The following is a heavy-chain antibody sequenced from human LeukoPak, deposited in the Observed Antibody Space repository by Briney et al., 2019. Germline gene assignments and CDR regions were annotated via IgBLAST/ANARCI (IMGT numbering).Heavy chain of an antibody. Sequence: GGSLRLSCAASGFTFSSYSMNWVRQAPGKGLEWVSYISSSSSTIYYADSVKGLFTISRDNAKNSLYLQMNSLRAEDTAVYYCARGGYSYDHDYWGQGTLVTVSS. D-gene: IGHD5-18*01. CDR1: GFTFSSYS. CDR2: ISSSSSTI. V-gene: IGHV3-48*04. CDR3: ARGGYSYDHDY. J-gene: IGHJ4*02.